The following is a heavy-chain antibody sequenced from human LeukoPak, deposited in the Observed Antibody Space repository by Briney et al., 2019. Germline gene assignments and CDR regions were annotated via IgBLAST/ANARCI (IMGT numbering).Heavy chain of an antibody. D-gene: IGHD5-24*01. Sequence: PGGSLRLSCADSGFTFSGYAVSWVRQPPGKGLEWVLGISVTGDYTHYADSVKGRFSVSRDNSKNTLYLHMNSLTVEDTAVYFCATFRGDGYNLGFDNWGQGTLVTVSS. CDR3: ATFRGDGYNLGFDN. CDR2: ISVTGDYT. V-gene: IGHV3-23*01. CDR1: GFTFSGYA. J-gene: IGHJ4*02.